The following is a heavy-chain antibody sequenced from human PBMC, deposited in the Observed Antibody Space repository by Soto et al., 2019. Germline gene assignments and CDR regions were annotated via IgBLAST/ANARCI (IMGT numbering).Heavy chain of an antibody. V-gene: IGHV1-69*13. CDR3: ATRFCSTSCYKKNGMDV. CDR2: IIPIFGTA. CDR1: GGTFSSYA. J-gene: IGHJ6*02. Sequence: SVKVSCKASGGTFSSYAISWVRQAPGQGLEWMGGIIPIFGTANYAQKFQGRVTITADESTSTAYMELSSLRSEDTAVYYCATRFCSTSCYKKNGMDVWGQGTTVTVSS. D-gene: IGHD2-2*02.